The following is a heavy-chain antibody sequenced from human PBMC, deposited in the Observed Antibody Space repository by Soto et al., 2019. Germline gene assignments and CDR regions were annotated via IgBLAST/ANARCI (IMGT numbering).Heavy chain of an antibody. CDR1: GYCFPSYW. Sequence: PGESLKISCKGSGYCFPSYWIGCVRQMPGKGLEWMGIFYPGDSDTRYSPSFQGQVTISADSSISTAYLQWRSLKPSDNAMYYCARQGNGPEGFDYWGQGTLVTVSS. J-gene: IGHJ4*02. CDR3: ARQGNGPEGFDY. D-gene: IGHD4-17*01. V-gene: IGHV5-51*01. CDR2: FYPGDSDT.